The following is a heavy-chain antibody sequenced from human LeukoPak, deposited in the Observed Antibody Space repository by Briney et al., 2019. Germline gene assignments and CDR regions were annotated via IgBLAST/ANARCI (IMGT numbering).Heavy chain of an antibody. V-gene: IGHV5-51*01. CDR3: ARQTAMGRSGDY. D-gene: IGHD5-18*01. J-gene: IGHJ4*01. CDR1: GYSFTSYW. Sequence: GESLQISCKASGYSFTSYWIGWVRPLPGEGLEWMGIIDPGDSDTRYTPSFQGQVTISADKSLTTAYLQWNSLKASDTAMYYCARQTAMGRSGDYWGQEPWSPSPQ. CDR2: IDPGDSDT.